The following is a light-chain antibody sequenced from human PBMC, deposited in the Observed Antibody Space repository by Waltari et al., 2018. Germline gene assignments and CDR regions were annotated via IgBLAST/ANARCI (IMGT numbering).Light chain of an antibody. V-gene: IGKV1-33*01. CDR3: QQYDNLPYT. CDR1: QDISNY. J-gene: IGKJ2*01. CDR2: DAS. Sequence: DIQMTQSPSSLSASVGDRVIITCQASQDISNYLNWYQQKPGKAPKLLIYDASNLETGVPSRFSGSGSGTDVTFTISSLQPEDIATYYCQQYDNLPYTFGQGTKLEIK.